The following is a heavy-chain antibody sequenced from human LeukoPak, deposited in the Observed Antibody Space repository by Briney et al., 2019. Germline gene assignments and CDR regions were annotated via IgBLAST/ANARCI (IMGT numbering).Heavy chain of an antibody. V-gene: IGHV3-30*03. CDR3: SRVGTSSLRDWFDP. D-gene: IGHD2-8*01. CDR2: ISYDGSNK. Sequence: WIRQAPGKGLEWVAVISYDGSNKYYVDSVKGRFTISRDNSKNALYLQMNSLRAEDTAVYYCSRVGTSSLRDWFDPWGQGTLVTVSS. J-gene: IGHJ5*02.